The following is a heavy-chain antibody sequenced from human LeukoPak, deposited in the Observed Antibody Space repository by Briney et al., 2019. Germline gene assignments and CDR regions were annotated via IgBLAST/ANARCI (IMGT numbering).Heavy chain of an antibody. CDR1: GGSFSGFY. D-gene: IGHD3-22*01. J-gene: IGHJ4*02. CDR2: IRNKAHNYVT. V-gene: IGHV3-73*01. Sequence: ETLSLTCAVYGGSFSGFYWSWIRQPPGKGLEWVGRIRNKAHNYVTAYAASVRGRFTIFRDDSKNTAFLQMNSLETEDTALYYCTRRNYYESDNYFDADHWGQGTLVTVSS. CDR3: TRRNYYESDNYFDADH.